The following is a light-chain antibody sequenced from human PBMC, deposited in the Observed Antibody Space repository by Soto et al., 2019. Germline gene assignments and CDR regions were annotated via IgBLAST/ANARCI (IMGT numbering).Light chain of an antibody. CDR3: SSYSSSNTLVV. CDR2: DVI. J-gene: IGLJ2*01. V-gene: IGLV2-14*01. Sequence: QSALTQPASVSGSPGQSITISCTGTSSDVGGYNFVSWFQQHPGKAPKLLIYDVISRPSAVSDRCSGSKSGNMASLTISGLQAEDEADYYCSSYSSSNTLVVFGGGTKLTVL. CDR1: SSDVGGYNF.